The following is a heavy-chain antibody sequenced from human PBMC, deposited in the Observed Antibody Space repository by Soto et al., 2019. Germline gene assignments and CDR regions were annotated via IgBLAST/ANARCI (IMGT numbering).Heavy chain of an antibody. CDR2: ISYDGSNK. Sequence: TGGSLRLSCASSGFTFSSYGMHLVRQAPGKGLEWVAVISYDGSNKYYADSVKGRFTISRDNSKNTLYLQMNSLRAEDTAVYYCAYRADYWGQGTLVTVSS. J-gene: IGHJ4*02. CDR3: AYRADY. CDR1: GFTFSSYG. V-gene: IGHV3-30*03.